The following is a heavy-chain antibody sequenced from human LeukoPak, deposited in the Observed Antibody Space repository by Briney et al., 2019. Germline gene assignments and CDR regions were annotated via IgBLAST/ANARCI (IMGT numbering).Heavy chain of an antibody. J-gene: IGHJ4*02. Sequence: GGSLRLSCAASGFIVSGDFMSWVRQAPGKGLEWVSAISGSGGSTYYADSVKGRFTISRDNSKNTLYLQMNSLRAEDTAVYYCARVDTAVLTGFDYWGQGTLVTVSS. D-gene: IGHD5-18*01. CDR3: ARVDTAVLTGFDY. CDR1: GFIVSGDF. CDR2: ISGSGGST. V-gene: IGHV3-23*01.